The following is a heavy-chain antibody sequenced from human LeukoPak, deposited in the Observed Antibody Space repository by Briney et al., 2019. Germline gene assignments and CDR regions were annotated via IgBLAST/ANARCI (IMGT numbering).Heavy chain of an antibody. J-gene: IGHJ1*01. CDR3: ARAPSEIGGYYPEYFRH. V-gene: IGHV3-74*01. D-gene: IGHD3-22*01. Sequence: GGSLRLSCAASGFTFSSYWMHWVRQAPGKGLVWVSRLKSDGSTNYADSVKGRFTISRDNAKNTVSLQMNSLRAEDTGVYYCARAPSEIGGYYPEYFRHWGQGTLVTVSS. CDR2: LKSDGST. CDR1: GFTFSSYW.